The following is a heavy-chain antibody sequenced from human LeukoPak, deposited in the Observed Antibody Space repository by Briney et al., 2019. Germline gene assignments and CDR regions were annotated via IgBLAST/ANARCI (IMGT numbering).Heavy chain of an antibody. J-gene: IGHJ4*02. D-gene: IGHD3-10*01. CDR3: ARGNGSGSTFDY. CDR2: IYYSGST. CDR1: GGSISSYY. Sequence: PSETLSLTCTVSGGSISSYYWSWIRQPPGKGLEWTGYIYYSGSTNYNPSLKSRVTISVDTSKNQFSLKLSSVTAADTAVYYCARGNGSGSTFDYWGQGTLVTVSS. V-gene: IGHV4-59*01.